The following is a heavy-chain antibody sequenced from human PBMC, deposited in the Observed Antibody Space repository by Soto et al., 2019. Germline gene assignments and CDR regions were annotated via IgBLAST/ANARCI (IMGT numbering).Heavy chain of an antibody. CDR3: AGLGYCSGGSCPFDY. Sequence: SETLSLTCTVSGGSISSYYWSWIRQPPGKGLEWIGYIYYSGSTNYNPSLKSRVTISVDTSKNQFSLKLSSVTAADTAVYYCAGLGYCSGGSCPFDYWGQGTLVTVSS. CDR2: IYYSGST. V-gene: IGHV4-59*01. CDR1: GGSISSYY. J-gene: IGHJ4*02. D-gene: IGHD2-15*01.